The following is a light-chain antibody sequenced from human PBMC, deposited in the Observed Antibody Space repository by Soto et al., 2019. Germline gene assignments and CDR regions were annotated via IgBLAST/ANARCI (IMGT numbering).Light chain of an antibody. CDR2: DAS. CDR1: QSISNR. J-gene: IGKJ1*01. CDR3: QQYNIYPWT. Sequence: DIQMTQSPSTLSASVGDGVTITCRASQSISNRLAWYQQRPGKAPKYLIYDASTLDSGAPSRFSGSGSGTEFTLSISSLQPDDFATYYCQQYNIYPWTCGQGTKV. V-gene: IGKV1-5*01.